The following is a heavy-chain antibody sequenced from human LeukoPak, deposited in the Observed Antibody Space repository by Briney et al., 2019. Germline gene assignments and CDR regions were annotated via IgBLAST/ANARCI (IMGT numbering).Heavy chain of an antibody. V-gene: IGHV3-48*02. CDR2: ISSSSSTI. J-gene: IGHJ4*02. CDR3: VEQLAGFDY. Sequence: PGGSLRLSCAASGFTFSDYSMNWVRQAPGKGLEWVSYISSSSSTIQYAHSAKGRFTISRDNAKNSLYLQMNSLRDEDTAVYYCVEQLAGFDYWGQGTLVTVSS. D-gene: IGHD6-13*01. CDR1: GFTFSDYS.